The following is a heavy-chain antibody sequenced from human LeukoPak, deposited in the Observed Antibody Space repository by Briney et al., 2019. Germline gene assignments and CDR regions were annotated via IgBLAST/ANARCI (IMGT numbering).Heavy chain of an antibody. J-gene: IGHJ4*02. V-gene: IGHV4-59*01. CDR1: GGSISSYH. D-gene: IGHD3-16*01. CDR3: ARYGLIRGFEY. Sequence: PSETLSLTCTVSGGSISSYHWSWIRQPPGKELEWIGYIYYSGSTNYSPSLKSRVTISVDTSKNQFSLKLSSVTAADTAVYYCARYGLIRGFEYWGQGTLVTVSS. CDR2: IYYSGST.